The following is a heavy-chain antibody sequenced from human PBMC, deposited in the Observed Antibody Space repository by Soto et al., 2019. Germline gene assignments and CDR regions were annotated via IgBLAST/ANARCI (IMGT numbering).Heavy chain of an antibody. CDR3: ARAGKAASTSVFFDY. J-gene: IGHJ4*02. CDR2: TYYRSKWFN. CDR1: GDSVSSNSAA. D-gene: IGHD6-13*01. V-gene: IGHV6-1*01. Sequence: SQTLSLTCAISGDSVSSNSAAWNWIRQSPSRGLEWLGRTYYRSKWFNDYAVSMKGRMTISPDTSKNQFSLQLNSVTPEDTAVYYCARAGKAASTSVFFDYWGPGAKVTVYS.